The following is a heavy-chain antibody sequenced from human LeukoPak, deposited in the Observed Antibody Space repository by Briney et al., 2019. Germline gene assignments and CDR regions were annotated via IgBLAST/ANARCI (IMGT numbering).Heavy chain of an antibody. CDR1: GYTFTSYD. CDR3: ARVLWFGDENWFDP. J-gene: IGHJ5*02. CDR2: MNPNSGNT. V-gene: IGHV1-8*03. Sequence: GASVKVSCKASGYTFTSYDINWVRRATGQGLEWMGWMNPNSGNTGYAQKFQGRVTITRNTSISTAYMELSSLRSEDTAVYYCARVLWFGDENWFDPWGQGTLVTVSS. D-gene: IGHD3-10*01.